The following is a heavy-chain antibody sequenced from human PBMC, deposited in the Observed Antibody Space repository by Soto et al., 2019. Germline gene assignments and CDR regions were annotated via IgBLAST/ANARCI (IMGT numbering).Heavy chain of an antibody. CDR1: GGTFSSYA. Sequence: QVQLVQSGAEVKKPGSSVKVSCKASGGTFSSYAISWVRQAPGQGLEWMGGIIPIFGTANYAQKFQGRVTITADESTSTVYMELSSLRSEDTAVYYCARGRNVDIVATKGGDAFDIWGQGTMVTVSS. V-gene: IGHV1-69*01. J-gene: IGHJ3*02. D-gene: IGHD5-12*01. CDR2: IIPIFGTA. CDR3: ARGRNVDIVATKGGDAFDI.